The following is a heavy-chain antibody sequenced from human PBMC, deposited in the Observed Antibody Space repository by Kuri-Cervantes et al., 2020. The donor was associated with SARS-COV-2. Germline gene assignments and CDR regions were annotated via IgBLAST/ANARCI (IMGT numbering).Heavy chain of an antibody. J-gene: IGHJ4*02. D-gene: IGHD1-1*01. CDR1: GFTFSGHW. Sequence: GESLKISCAASGFTFSGHWIHWVRQAPGKGLVWVSRINPDGSYTNNADSGKGRITLSRDNAKNMLFLQMNSLRAEDTAVYYCVRDGDHWNFDYWGQGTLVTVSS. CDR3: VRDGDHWNFDY. V-gene: IGHV3-74*01. CDR2: INPDGSYT.